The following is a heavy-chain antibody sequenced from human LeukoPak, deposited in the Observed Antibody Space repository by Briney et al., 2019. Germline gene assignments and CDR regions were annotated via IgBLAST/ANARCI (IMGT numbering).Heavy chain of an antibody. CDR1: GGSISSSNW. V-gene: IGHV4-4*02. CDR3: ARDPDDRDRGFDF. CDR2: IYHSGST. D-gene: IGHD3-22*01. J-gene: IGHJ4*02. Sequence: SGTLSLTCAVSGGSISSSNWWSWVRQPPGKGLEWIGEIYHSGSTNYNPSLKSRVTIIVDKSKNQFSLKLNSLTAADTAVYYCARDPDDRDRGFDFWGQGTLVTVSS.